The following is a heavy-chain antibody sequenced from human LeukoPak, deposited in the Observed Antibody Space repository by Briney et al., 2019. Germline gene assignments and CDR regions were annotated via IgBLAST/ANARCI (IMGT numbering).Heavy chain of an antibody. J-gene: IGHJ4*02. D-gene: IGHD3-10*01. Sequence: GGSLRLSCAASGFTFSSHTMSWVRQAPGKGLEWVSGNSVKGRFTISRDKFMNTLYLRMNSLRAEDTAVYYCARGRGLPVRPPNEGFLDYWGRGTLVTVSS. V-gene: IGHV3-23*01. CDR1: GFTFSSHT. CDR3: ARGRGLPVRPPNEGFLDY.